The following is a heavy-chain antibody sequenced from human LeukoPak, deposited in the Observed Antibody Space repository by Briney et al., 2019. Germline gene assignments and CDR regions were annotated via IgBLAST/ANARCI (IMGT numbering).Heavy chain of an antibody. J-gene: IGHJ4*02. Sequence: ASVXVXXXXSXXXXXTYGISWVRXAPGQGLEWMGWISSYNDDIDFEQKFQGRVTMTTDTSTSTAYMELRSLRSDDTAVYYCARGWELDCWGQGTLVTVSS. CDR3: ARGWELDC. D-gene: IGHD1-26*01. V-gene: IGHV1-18*01. CDR2: ISSYNDDI. CDR1: XXXXXTYG.